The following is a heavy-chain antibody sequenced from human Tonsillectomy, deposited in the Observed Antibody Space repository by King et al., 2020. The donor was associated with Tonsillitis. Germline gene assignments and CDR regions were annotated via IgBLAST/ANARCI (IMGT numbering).Heavy chain of an antibody. CDR3: AKDGMTTVTYHYFDY. Sequence: EVQLVESGGGLVQPGGSLRLSCAASGFTFSNYVMSWVRQAPGKGLEWVSAISGSGGSTYYADSVKGRFTISRYNSKNTLYLQMNSLRAEDTAVYYCAKDGMTTVTYHYFDYWGQGTLATVSS. CDR1: GFTFSNYV. D-gene: IGHD4-17*01. V-gene: IGHV3-23*04. J-gene: IGHJ4*02. CDR2: ISGSGGST.